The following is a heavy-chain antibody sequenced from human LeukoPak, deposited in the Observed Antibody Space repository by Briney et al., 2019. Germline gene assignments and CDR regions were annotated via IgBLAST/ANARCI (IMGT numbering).Heavy chain of an antibody. V-gene: IGHV3-7*03. CDR2: IKQDGSEK. D-gene: IGHD1-26*01. CDR1: GFTFSSYG. Sequence: PGGSLRLSCAASGFTFSSYGMHRVRQAPGKGLEWVANIKQDGSEKYYVDSVKGRFTISRDNAKNSLYLQMNSLRAEDTAVYYCARGPPTFSGNNYWGQGTLVTVSS. CDR3: ARGPPTFSGNNY. J-gene: IGHJ4*02.